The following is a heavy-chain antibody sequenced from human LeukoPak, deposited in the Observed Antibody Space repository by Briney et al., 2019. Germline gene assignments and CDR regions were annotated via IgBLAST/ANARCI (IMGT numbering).Heavy chain of an antibody. CDR2: INPNSGGT. CDR3: ARDPSCGGDCYLDY. V-gene: IGHV1-2*02. J-gene: IGHJ4*02. Sequence: ASVKVSCKASGGTFSSYAISWVRQAPGQGLEWMGWINPNSGGTNYAQKFQGRVTMTRDTSISTAYMELSRLRSDDTAVYYCARDPSCGGDCYLDYWGQGPLVTVSS. D-gene: IGHD2-21*01. CDR1: GGTFSSYA.